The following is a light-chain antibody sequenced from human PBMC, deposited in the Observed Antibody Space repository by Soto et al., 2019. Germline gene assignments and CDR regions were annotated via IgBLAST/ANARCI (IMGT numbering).Light chain of an antibody. J-gene: IGKJ3*01. Sequence: EIVLTQPPGTLSLSPGERATLSCRASQSVSYSYLAWYQQKPGQAPRLLIYDASSRATGIPDRFSGSGSGTDFTLTITRLEPEDFAVYYCQQYVSSPFTFGPGTKVDIK. CDR2: DAS. CDR1: QSVSYSY. V-gene: IGKV3-20*01. CDR3: QQYVSSPFT.